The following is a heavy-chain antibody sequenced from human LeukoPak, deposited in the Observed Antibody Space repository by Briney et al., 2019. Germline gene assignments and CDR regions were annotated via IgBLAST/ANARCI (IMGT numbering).Heavy chain of an antibody. J-gene: IGHJ6*03. CDR1: GYTFTGYY. D-gene: IGHD2-21*01. CDR3: ARGVAEVYFYYYMDV. Sequence: ASVKVSCKASGYTFTGYYMHWGRQAPGQGLEWMGWINPNNGDTHYAQKFQGTVTMTRDTSISTAYMEQGSLRSHDTAVYYCARGVAEVYFYYYMDVWGKGTTVTVSS. CDR2: INPNNGDT. V-gene: IGHV1-2*02.